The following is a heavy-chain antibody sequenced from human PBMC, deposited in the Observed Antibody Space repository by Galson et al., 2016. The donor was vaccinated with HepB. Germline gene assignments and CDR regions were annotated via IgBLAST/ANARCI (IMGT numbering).Heavy chain of an antibody. J-gene: IGHJ3*02. CDR3: ATDVRGGASDI. D-gene: IGHD3-16*01. Sequence: SLRLSCAASGFTFSDYWMHWVRQAPGKGLVWVSRINRDGSTTDSAGSVRGRFTIPRDNAQNPPSLQMRSLGAEDTAVYYCATDVRGGASDIWGQGTMVTVSS. V-gene: IGHV3-74*01. CDR1: GFTFSDYW. CDR2: INRDGSTT.